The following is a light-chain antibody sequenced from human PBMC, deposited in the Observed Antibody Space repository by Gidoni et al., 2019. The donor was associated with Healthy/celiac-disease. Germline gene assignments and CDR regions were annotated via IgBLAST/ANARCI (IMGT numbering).Light chain of an antibody. CDR3: NSYTSSSTLV. CDR2: DVR. Sequence: QSALTQPASVSGSPGPSITISCTGTSSDVGGYKYVSWYQQHPGKAPKLMIYDVRNRPSGVSNRFSGSKSGNTASLTISGLQAEDEADYYCNSYTSSSTLVFGGGTKLTV. CDR1: SSDVGGYKY. V-gene: IGLV2-14*01. J-gene: IGLJ2*01.